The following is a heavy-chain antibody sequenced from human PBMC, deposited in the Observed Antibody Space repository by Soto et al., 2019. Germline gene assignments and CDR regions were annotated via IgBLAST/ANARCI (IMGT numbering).Heavy chain of an antibody. J-gene: IGHJ4*02. CDR1: GFTFSSYA. CDR3: AKDKGVVPANFDY. V-gene: IGHV3-23*01. D-gene: IGHD2-2*01. CDR2: ISGSGGST. Sequence: EVQLLESGGGLVQPGGSLRLSCAASGFTFSSYAMSWVRQAPGKGLEWVSAISGSGGSTYYADSVKGRLTISRDNSKNTLYLQMNSLRAEDTAVYYCAKDKGVVPANFDYWGQGTLVTVSS.